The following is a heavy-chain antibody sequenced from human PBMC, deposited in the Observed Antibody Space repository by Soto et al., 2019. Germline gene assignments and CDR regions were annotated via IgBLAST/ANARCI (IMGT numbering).Heavy chain of an antibody. Sequence: QVQLAESGGGVVQPGRPLRLSCAASGFIFNTYDMHWVRQAPGKGLEWVAVVWYDGSNKYYADSVKGRFTISRDNSKNTLYLQMDSLKAEDTAVYYCARGPTGYNSGWFLAYWGQGTLVTVSS. J-gene: IGHJ4*02. V-gene: IGHV3-33*01. CDR3: ARGPTGYNSGWFLAY. D-gene: IGHD6-19*01. CDR1: GFIFNTYD. CDR2: VWYDGSNK.